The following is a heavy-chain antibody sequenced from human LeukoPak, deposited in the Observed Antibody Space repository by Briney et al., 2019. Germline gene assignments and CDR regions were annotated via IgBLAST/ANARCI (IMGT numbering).Heavy chain of an antibody. J-gene: IGHJ4*02. D-gene: IGHD3-9*01. Sequence: PSETLSLTCTVSGGSISSYYWSWIRQPPGKGLEWIGNIYYSGSTNSNPSLKSRVTISVDTSKNQFSLKLSSVTAADTAVYYCARASGIRYFDWLFLPFDYWGQGTLVTVSS. CDR2: IYYSGST. CDR1: GGSISSYY. V-gene: IGHV4-59*01. CDR3: ARASGIRYFDWLFLPFDY.